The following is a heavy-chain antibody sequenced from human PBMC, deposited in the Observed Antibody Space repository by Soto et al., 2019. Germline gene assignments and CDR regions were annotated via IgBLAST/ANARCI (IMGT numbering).Heavy chain of an antibody. D-gene: IGHD3-10*01. CDR3: ARVYYGSGTFDY. CDR1: GFTFSDYY. CDR2: ISSSSSST. J-gene: IGHJ4*02. Sequence: KPGGSLRLSCAASGFTFSDYYTSWIRQAAGKGLEWVPYISSSSSSTKYTDSVKGRFTISRDNAKNSLYLQMNSLRAEDTAVYYCARVYYGSGTFDYWGQGTQVTVSS. V-gene: IGHV3-11*06.